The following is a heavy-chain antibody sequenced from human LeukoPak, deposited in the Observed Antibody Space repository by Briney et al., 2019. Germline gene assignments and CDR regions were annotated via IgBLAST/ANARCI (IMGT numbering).Heavy chain of an antibody. CDR2: ISGSGGST. J-gene: IGHJ4*02. Sequence: GGSLRLSCAASGFTFSSYAMSWVRQAPGKGLEWVSAISGSGGSTYYADSMKGRFTISRDNSKNTLYLQMNSLRAEDTAVYYCATKVGATFDYWGQGTLVTVSS. CDR1: GFTFSSYA. CDR3: ATKVGATFDY. D-gene: IGHD1-26*01. V-gene: IGHV3-23*01.